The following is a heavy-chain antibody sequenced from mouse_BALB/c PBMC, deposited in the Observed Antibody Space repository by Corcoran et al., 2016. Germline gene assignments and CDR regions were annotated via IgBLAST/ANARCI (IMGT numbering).Heavy chain of an antibody. D-gene: IGHD2-1*01. CDR2: INPYNDGT. CDR1: GYTFTSYV. Sequence: EVQLQHSGPELVKPGASVKMSCKASGYTFTSYVMHWVKQKPGQGLEWIGYINPYNDGTKYNEKFKGKATLTSDKSSSTAYMELSSLTSEDSAVYYCARTGNDYAMDYWGQGTSVTVSS. CDR3: ARTGNDYAMDY. V-gene: IGHV1S136*01. J-gene: IGHJ4*01.